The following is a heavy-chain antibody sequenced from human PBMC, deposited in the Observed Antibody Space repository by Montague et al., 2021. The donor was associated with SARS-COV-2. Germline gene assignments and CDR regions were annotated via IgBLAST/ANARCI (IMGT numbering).Heavy chain of an antibody. Sequence: SETLSLTCTVSGGSISSSSYYWGWIRQPPGKGLEWIGSIYYSGSTYYNPSLKSRVTISVDTSKNQFSLKLSSVTAAGTAVYYCARHLMVTYYIAADGAHDYWGQGTLVTVSS. CDR1: GGSISSSSYY. J-gene: IGHJ4*02. CDR2: IYYSGST. V-gene: IGHV4-39*01. CDR3: ARHLMVTYYIAADGAHDY. D-gene: IGHD6-13*01.